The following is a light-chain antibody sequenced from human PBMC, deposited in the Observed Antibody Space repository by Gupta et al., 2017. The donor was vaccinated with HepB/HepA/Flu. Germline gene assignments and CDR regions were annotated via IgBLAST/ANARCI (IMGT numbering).Light chain of an antibody. CDR1: NIGSKS. Sequence: SYILTQPPPVSVAPGKTAEITCSGDNIGSKSVHWYQLKTGQAPILIVSSDSDRPSGFPERYSGSNSANTATLTISRVEAGDEADFYCQLWDSSSDHYVFGTGTTVTVL. CDR3: QLWDSSSDHYV. V-gene: IGLV3-21*01. CDR2: SDS. J-gene: IGLJ1*01.